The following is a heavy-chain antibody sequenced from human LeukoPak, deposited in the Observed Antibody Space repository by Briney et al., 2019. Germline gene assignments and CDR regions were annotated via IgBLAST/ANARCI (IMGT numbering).Heavy chain of an antibody. D-gene: IGHD3-3*01. CDR3: ARDRSLGVVNNYYYYMDV. V-gene: IGHV1-69*13. CDR2: IIPIFGTA. Sequence: GASVKVSCKASGGTFSSYAISWVRQAPGQGLEWMGGIIPIFGTANYAQKFQGRVTITADESTSTAYMELSSLRSEDTAVYYCARDRSLGVVNNYYYYMDVWGKGTTVTVSS. J-gene: IGHJ6*03. CDR1: GGTFSSYA.